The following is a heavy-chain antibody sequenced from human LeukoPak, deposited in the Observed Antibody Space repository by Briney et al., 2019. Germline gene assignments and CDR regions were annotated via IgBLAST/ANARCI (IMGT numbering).Heavy chain of an antibody. CDR1: GFTLGAYA. J-gene: IGHJ4*02. V-gene: IGHV3-49*04. Sequence: GGSMRLSCQVDGFTLGAYAMSWVSQAEGEGLEWEGFIRSKAYGGTTEYAASVKGRFTISRDDSKSIAYLQMNSLKTEDTAVYYCTREQVYCSSTSCPGDYWGQGTLVTVSS. CDR2: IRSKAYGGTT. CDR3: TREQVYCSSTSCPGDY. D-gene: IGHD2-2*01.